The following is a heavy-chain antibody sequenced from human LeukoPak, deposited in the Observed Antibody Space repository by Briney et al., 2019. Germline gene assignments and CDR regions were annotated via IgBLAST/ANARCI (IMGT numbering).Heavy chain of an antibody. CDR1: GGAFSGYY. CDR3: ARAEDIVVVVAATPFDY. CDR2: INHSGST. Sequence: SETLSLTCAVYGGAFSGYYWSWIRKPPGKGLEWIGEINHSGSTNYNPSLKSRVTISVDTSKNQFSLKLSSVTAADTAVYYCARAEDIVVVVAATPFDYWGQGTLVTVSS. D-gene: IGHD2-15*01. J-gene: IGHJ4*02. V-gene: IGHV4-34*01.